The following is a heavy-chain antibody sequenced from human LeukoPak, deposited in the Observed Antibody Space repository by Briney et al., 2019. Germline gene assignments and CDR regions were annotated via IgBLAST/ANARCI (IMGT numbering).Heavy chain of an antibody. CDR2: IYYSGST. V-gene: IGHV4-59*12. D-gene: IGHD3-22*01. CDR1: GGSISSYY. J-gene: IGHJ3*02. Sequence: SETLSLTCTVSGGSISSYYWSWIRQPPGKGLEWIGYIYYSGSTNYNPSLKSRVTISVDTSKNQFSLQLNSVTPEDTAVYYCAREVWITMIVVGGGADTFDIWGQGTMVTVSS. CDR3: AREVWITMIVVGGGADTFDI.